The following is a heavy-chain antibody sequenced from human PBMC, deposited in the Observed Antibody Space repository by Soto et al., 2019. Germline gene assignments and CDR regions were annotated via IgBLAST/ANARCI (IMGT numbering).Heavy chain of an antibody. V-gene: IGHV1-2*04. J-gene: IGHJ6*03. D-gene: IGHD5-12*01. Sequence: QVQLVQSGAEVRKPGASVTVSCRSSGDSFNDYYIHWVRQAPGQGFEWMGWINPNGGVTKYAQKFQGWVSMTRDTSIRTVYMQLSRLTSDNTAVYYCARESGGATATLDYYYFYMDVGGTGTTVTVSS. CDR3: ARESGGATATLDYYYFYMDV. CDR1: GDSFNDYY. CDR2: INPNGGVT.